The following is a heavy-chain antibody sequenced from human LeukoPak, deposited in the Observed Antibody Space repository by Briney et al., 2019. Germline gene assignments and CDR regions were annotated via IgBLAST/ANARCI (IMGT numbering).Heavy chain of an antibody. D-gene: IGHD3-3*01. V-gene: IGHV4-34*01. Sequence: SETLSLTCAVYGGTFSGYYWSWIRQPPGKGLEWIGEINHSGSTNYNPSLKSRVTISVDTSKNQFSLKLSSVTAADTAVYYCARSVNILRTFDYWGQGTLVTVSS. CDR1: GGTFSGYY. J-gene: IGHJ4*02. CDR2: INHSGST. CDR3: ARSVNILRTFDY.